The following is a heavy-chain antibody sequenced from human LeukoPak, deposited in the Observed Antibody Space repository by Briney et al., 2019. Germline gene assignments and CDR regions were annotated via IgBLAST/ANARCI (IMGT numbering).Heavy chain of an antibody. Sequence: GGSLRLSCAASGFTFSSYAMSWVRQAPGKGLEWVSAISSSGSGTYYADSVKGRFTISRDNAKNSLYLQMNSLRAEDTAVYYCARAGDYYYYGMDVWGQGTTVTVSS. CDR3: ARAGDYYYYGMDV. V-gene: IGHV3-21*04. CDR2: ISSSGSGT. D-gene: IGHD3-10*01. CDR1: GFTFSSYA. J-gene: IGHJ6*02.